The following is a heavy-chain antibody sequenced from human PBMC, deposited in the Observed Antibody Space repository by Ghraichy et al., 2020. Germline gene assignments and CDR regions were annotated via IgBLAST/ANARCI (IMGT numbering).Heavy chain of an antibody. D-gene: IGHD3-10*01. Sequence: SETLSLTCAVYGGSFSGYYWSWIRQPPGKGLEWIGEINHSGSTNYNPSLKSRVTISVDTSKNQFSLKLSSVTAADTAVYYCARETSRGVGKTAYQYYYYYYYMDVWGKGTTVTVSS. V-gene: IGHV4-34*01. CDR1: GGSFSGYY. J-gene: IGHJ6*03. CDR2: INHSGST. CDR3: ARETSRGVGKTAYQYYYYYYYMDV.